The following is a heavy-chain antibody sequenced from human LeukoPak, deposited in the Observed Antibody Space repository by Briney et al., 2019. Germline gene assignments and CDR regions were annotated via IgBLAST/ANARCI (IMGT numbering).Heavy chain of an antibody. CDR2: ISGSGGST. CDR3: AKVRAVAGLSYFDY. V-gene: IGHV3-23*01. CDR1: GFTFSSYA. Sequence: GRSLRLSCAASGFTFSSYAMSWVRQAPGKGLEWVSAISGSGGSTYYADSVKGRFTISRDNSKNTLYLQMNSLRAEDTAVYYCAKVRAVAGLSYFDYWGQGTLVTVSS. J-gene: IGHJ4*02. D-gene: IGHD6-19*01.